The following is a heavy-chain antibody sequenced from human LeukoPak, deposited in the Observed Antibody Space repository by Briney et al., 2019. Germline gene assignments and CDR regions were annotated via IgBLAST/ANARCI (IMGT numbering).Heavy chain of an antibody. D-gene: IGHD1-26*01. CDR1: GFTFSSFS. Sequence: GWSLRLSCAVAGFTFSSFSMNWVRQAPGKGLKWDAYISSNSGTIYYADSVKGRFTISRDNSKNTLYLQMNSLRVEETTIYYRARGRRWDLLVSLIDASDIWGPGTMVTVSS. J-gene: IGHJ3*02. CDR3: ARGRRWDLLVSLIDASDI. CDR2: ISSNSGTI. V-gene: IGHV3-48*01.